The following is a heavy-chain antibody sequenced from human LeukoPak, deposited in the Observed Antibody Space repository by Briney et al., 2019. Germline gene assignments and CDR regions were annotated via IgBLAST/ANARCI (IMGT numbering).Heavy chain of an antibody. CDR1: GFTFSNYE. J-gene: IGHJ4*02. CDR2: ISGSGGST. V-gene: IGHV3-23*01. Sequence: QPGGSLRLSCAASGFTFSNYEMSWVRQAPGKGLEWVSAISGSGGSTYYADSVKGRFTISRDNSKNTLYLQMNSLRAEDTAVYYCAKGVVVPAAIYYFDYWGQGTLVTVSS. CDR3: AKGVVVPAAIYYFDY. D-gene: IGHD2-2*02.